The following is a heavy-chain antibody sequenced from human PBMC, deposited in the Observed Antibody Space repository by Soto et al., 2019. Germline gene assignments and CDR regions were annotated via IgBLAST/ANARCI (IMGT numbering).Heavy chain of an antibody. J-gene: IGHJ6*02. CDR3: ARVSGIAAAGDYYYYGMDV. D-gene: IGHD6-13*01. CDR2: IYYSGST. Sequence: PSETLSRTCTVSGGSISSGDYYWSWIRQPPGKGLEWIGYIYYSGSTYYNPSLKSRVTISVDTSKNQFSLKLSSVTAADTAVYYCARVSGIAAAGDYYYYGMDVWGQGTTVTVSS. V-gene: IGHV4-30-4*01. CDR1: GGSISSGDYY.